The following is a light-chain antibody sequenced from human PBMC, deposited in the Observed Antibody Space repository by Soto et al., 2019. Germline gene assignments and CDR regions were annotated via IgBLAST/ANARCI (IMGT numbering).Light chain of an antibody. V-gene: IGKV3-11*01. J-gene: IGKJ5*01. CDR1: QSVSSY. Sequence: EIVLTQSPATLSLSPGERATLSCRASQSVSSYLAWYQQKPGQAPRLLIYDASNRATGIPARFSGSASGTDFTITISSLEPDDFAVYDCQQRSNWPPITFGQGTRLEIK. CDR3: QQRSNWPPIT. CDR2: DAS.